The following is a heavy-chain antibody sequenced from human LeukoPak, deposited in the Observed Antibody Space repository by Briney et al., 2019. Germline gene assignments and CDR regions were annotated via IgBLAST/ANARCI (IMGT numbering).Heavy chain of an antibody. CDR3: ARDDCSSISCYHNWFDP. Sequence: PGGSLRLSCAASGFTFSSYWMSWVRQAPGQGLEWMAYIKQDGSEKYYVASVKGRFTISRDNAKNSLYLQMNSLRAEDTAVYYCARDDCSSISCYHNWFDPWGQGTLVTVSS. CDR2: IKQDGSEK. V-gene: IGHV3-7*01. CDR1: GFTFSSYW. D-gene: IGHD2-2*01. J-gene: IGHJ5*02.